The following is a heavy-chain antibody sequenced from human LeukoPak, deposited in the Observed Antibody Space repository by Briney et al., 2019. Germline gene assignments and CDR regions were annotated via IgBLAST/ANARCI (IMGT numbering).Heavy chain of an antibody. V-gene: IGHV4-59*01. J-gene: IGHJ4*02. Sequence: SETLSLTCTVSGGSSSSYYWSWIRQPPGKGLEWIGYIYYSGSTNYNPSLKSRVTISVDTSKNQFSLKLSSVTAADTAVYYCAREGIHPKGGLDYWGQGTLVTVSS. CDR2: IYYSGST. CDR3: AREGIHPKGGLDY. D-gene: IGHD5-18*01. CDR1: GGSSSSYY.